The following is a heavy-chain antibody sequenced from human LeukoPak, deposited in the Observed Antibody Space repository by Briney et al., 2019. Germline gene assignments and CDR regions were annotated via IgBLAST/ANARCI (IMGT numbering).Heavy chain of an antibody. J-gene: IGHJ3*02. CDR3: AREPPDSSSWYSVISAFDI. CDR2: IYYSGST. V-gene: IGHV4-39*07. Sequence: PSETLSLTCTISGDSIIGYYWGWIRQPPGKGLEWIGSIYYSGSTYYNPSLKSRVTISVDTSKNQFSLKLSSVTAADTAVYYCAREPPDSSSWYSVISAFDIWGQGTMVTVSS. CDR1: GDSIIGYY. D-gene: IGHD6-13*01.